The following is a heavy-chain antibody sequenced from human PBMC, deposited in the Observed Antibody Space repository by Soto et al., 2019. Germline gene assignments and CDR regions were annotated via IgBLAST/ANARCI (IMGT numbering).Heavy chain of an antibody. CDR2: TFYRSKWYN. V-gene: IGHV6-1*01. D-gene: IGHD2-21*01. CDR1: GDSGSSNSAG. CDR3: GRFAYCEAEHQHLIAV. J-gene: IGHJ6*02. Sequence: SHTISLTGIISGDSGSSNSAGWNWIRQSPSRGLEWLGRTFYRSKWYNDYAVSLKGRISINADTSKNQFSLQLNSVTPEDTAVYYCGRFAYCEAEHQHLIAVWAQGSSVTGSS.